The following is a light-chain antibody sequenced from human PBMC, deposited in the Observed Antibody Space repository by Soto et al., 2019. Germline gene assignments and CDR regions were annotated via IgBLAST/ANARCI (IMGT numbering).Light chain of an antibody. CDR2: EAS. V-gene: IGKV1-5*01. CDR3: QHYNTDPWT. J-gene: IGKJ1*01. CDR1: QRSDTW. Sequence: QMTQSPTTLSASVGDRVTLTCRASQRSDTWVDWDQQKPGKAPRLLIYEASDLERGGPSMFSGSGSGTEFTLTSSSLQPGDFATYSCQHYNTDPWTFGQGTKVDIK.